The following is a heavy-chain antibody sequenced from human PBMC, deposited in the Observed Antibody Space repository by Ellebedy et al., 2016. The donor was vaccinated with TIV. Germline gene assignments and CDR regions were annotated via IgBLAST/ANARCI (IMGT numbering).Heavy chain of an antibody. CDR1: GGTFSGYC. CDR3: ARVHRRPPAAPRLRPGYHFDS. D-gene: IGHD6-6*01. V-gene: IGHV4-34*01. J-gene: IGHJ4*02. Sequence: MPSETLSLTCAVYGGTFSGYCWSWIRQSLGTGLEWIGDICDIGSTKYNPSLKSRVTISMDPSKNQFSLKLTSLTAADTAMYFCARVHRRPPAAPRLRPGYHFDSWGQGILVTVSS. CDR2: ICDIGST.